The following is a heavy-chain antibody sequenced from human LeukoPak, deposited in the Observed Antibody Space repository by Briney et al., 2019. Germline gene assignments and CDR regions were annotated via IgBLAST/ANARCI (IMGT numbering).Heavy chain of an antibody. CDR3: AREGQQLLPFFKMWDPNWFDP. Sequence: PSETLSLTCTVSGGSISSSSYYWGWLRQPPGKGLEWIGSIYYSGSTYYNPSLKSRVTISVDTSKNQFSLKLSSVTAADTAVYYCAREGQQLLPFFKMWDPNWFDPWGQGTLVTVSS. CDR2: IYYSGST. CDR1: GGSISSSSYY. J-gene: IGHJ5*02. D-gene: IGHD6-13*01. V-gene: IGHV4-39*07.